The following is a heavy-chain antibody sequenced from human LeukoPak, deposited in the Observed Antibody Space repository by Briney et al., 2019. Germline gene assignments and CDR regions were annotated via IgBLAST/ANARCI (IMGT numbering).Heavy chain of an antibody. CDR2: INPDDGST. CDR3: ARALYGDYGLDY. J-gene: IGHJ4*02. V-gene: IGHV3-74*01. CDR1: GFTFRKYW. D-gene: IGHD4-17*01. Sequence: GGSLRLSCAASGFTFRKYWLHWVRQAPGKGLVWVSRINPDDGSTYYADSVKGRFTISRDNSRNTLYLQMNSLRAEDTAVYYCARALYGDYGLDYWGQGTLVTVSS.